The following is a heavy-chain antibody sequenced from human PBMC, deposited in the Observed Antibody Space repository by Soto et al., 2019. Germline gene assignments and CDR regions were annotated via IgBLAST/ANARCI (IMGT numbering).Heavy chain of an antibody. D-gene: IGHD2-2*02. CDR1: GDSVSGNSAA. CDR2: TYYRSKWYN. J-gene: IGHJ6*02. CDR3: ARVGPRYCSSTSCYKYGMDV. Sequence: SQTLSLTCAISGDSVSGNSAAWNWIRQSPSRGLEWLGRTYYRSKWYNDYAVSVKSRITINPDTSKNQFSLQLNSVTPEDTAVYYCARVGPRYCSSTSCYKYGMDVWGQGTTVTVSS. V-gene: IGHV6-1*01.